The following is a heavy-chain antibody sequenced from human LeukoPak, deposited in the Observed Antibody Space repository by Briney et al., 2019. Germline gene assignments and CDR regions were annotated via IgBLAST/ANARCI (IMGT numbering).Heavy chain of an antibody. J-gene: IGHJ6*02. D-gene: IGHD4-17*01. CDR2: INPNTGVT. CDR3: ARDRTTVTTGYYGMDV. CDR1: GYTFTGYY. V-gene: IGHV1-2*02. Sequence: ASVKVSCKASGYTFTGYYMHWVRQAPGQGLEWMGWINPNTGVTNYAQKFQGRVTLTRDTSIITAYMELTRLRSDETAMYYCARDRTTVTTGYYGMDVWGQGTTLTVSS.